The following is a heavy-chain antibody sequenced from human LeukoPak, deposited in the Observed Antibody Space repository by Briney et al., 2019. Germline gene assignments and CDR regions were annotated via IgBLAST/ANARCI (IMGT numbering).Heavy chain of an antibody. V-gene: IGHV3-21*01. CDR2: ISSSSYI. J-gene: IGHJ4*02. CDR3: ARDLFSSSTGGYFDY. D-gene: IGHD6-6*01. Sequence: GGSLRLSCAASGFTFSSYSMNWVRQAPGKGLEWVSSISSSSYIYYADSVKGRFTISRDNAKNSLYLQMNSLRAEDTAVYYCARDLFSSSTGGYFDYWGQGTLVTVSS. CDR1: GFTFSSYS.